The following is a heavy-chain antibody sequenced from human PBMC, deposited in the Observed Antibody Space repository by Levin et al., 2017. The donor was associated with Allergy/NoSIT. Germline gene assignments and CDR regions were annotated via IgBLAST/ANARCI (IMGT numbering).Heavy chain of an antibody. Sequence: GESLKISCAGSGFTFSNFGMNWVRQAPGKGLEWVSAISNSGITTYYADSVKGRFTISRDNARNTLYLQMDGLRAEDTAVYSCAKEMGHRLPFDYWGRGTVVTVSS. CDR3: AKEMGHRLPFDY. J-gene: IGHJ4*02. CDR2: ISNSGITT. V-gene: IGHV3-23*01. CDR1: GFTFSNFG. D-gene: IGHD1-26*01.